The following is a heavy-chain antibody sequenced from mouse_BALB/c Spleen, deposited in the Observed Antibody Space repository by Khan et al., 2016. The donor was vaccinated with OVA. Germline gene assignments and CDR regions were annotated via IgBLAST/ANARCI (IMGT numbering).Heavy chain of an antibody. CDR3: ARGYFGNYEFVY. CDR1: GYTFTSYW. J-gene: IGHJ3*01. CDR2: IFPGTGTT. D-gene: IGHD2-1*01. Sequence: QVRLQQSGAELVKPGASVKLSCKTSGYTFTSYWIQWVKQRPGQGLGWIGQIFPGTGTTYYHENFKGKATLTVDPSSSTAYMQRSSLTSEDSAVYFCARGYFGNYEFVYWGQGTLVTVSP. V-gene: IGHV1S132*01.